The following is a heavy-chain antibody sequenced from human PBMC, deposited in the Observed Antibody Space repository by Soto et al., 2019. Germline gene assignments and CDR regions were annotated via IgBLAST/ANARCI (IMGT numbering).Heavy chain of an antibody. Sequence: GGSLRLSCTGSGFTFGDYAMSWVRRAPGKGLEWVGFIRSKAYGGTTEWAASVRGRFTFSRDDSKRIAYLQMNSLKTEDTALYYCAKSYSSNWYDYFDYWGQGTLVTVSS. CDR1: GFTFGDYA. D-gene: IGHD6-13*01. J-gene: IGHJ4*02. CDR3: AKSYSSNWYDYFDY. CDR2: IRSKAYGGTT. V-gene: IGHV3-49*04.